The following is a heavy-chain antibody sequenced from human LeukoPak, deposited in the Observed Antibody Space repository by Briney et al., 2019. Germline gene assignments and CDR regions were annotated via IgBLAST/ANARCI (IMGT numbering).Heavy chain of an antibody. D-gene: IGHD3-22*01. CDR1: GFTVSSNY. CDR3: AAPQSYYYDGSGYYYALDY. CDR2: IYSGGST. J-gene: IGHJ4*02. V-gene: IGHV3-53*01. Sequence: GGSLRLSCAASGFTVSSNYMSWVRQAPGKGLEWVSVIYSGGSTYYADSVKGRFTISRDNSKNTLYLQMNSLRAEDTAVYYCAAPQSYYYDGSGYYYALDYWGQGTLVTVSS.